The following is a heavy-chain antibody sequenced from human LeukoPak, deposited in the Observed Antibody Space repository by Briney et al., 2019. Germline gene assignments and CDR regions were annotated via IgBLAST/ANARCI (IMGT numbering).Heavy chain of an antibody. Sequence: GGSLRLSCAASGFTFSSYNMNWVRQAPGKGLEWVAFIWYDGSNKYYADSVKGRFTISRDNSKSTLFLQMNSLRAEDTAVYYCAIGPRKTTVIVPVDYWGQGTLVTVSS. V-gene: IGHV3-33*08. CDR1: GFTFSSYN. J-gene: IGHJ4*02. CDR3: AIGPRKTTVIVPVDY. D-gene: IGHD4-17*01. CDR2: IWYDGSNK.